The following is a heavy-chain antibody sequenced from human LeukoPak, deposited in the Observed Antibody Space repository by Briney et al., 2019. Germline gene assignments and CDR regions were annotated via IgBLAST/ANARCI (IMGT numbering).Heavy chain of an antibody. J-gene: IGHJ4*02. CDR1: GYTFTSYA. V-gene: IGHV3-64*01. CDR3: ARATTDYFDY. CDR2: ISSNGGST. Sequence: SCKASGYTFTSYAMHWVRQAPGKGLEYVSAISSNGGSTYYANSVKGRFTISRDNSKNTLYLQMGSLRAEDMAVYYCARATTDYFDYWGQGTLVTVSS. D-gene: IGHD5-12*01.